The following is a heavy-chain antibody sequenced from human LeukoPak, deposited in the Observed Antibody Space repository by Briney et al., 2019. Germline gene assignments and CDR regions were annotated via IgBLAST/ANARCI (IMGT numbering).Heavy chain of an antibody. V-gene: IGHV3-30*02. D-gene: IGHD6-13*01. Sequence: GGSLRLSCAASGFTFSGYGMHWVRQAPGKGLEWVAFVRYDSSNKYYADSVKGRFTVSRDNSKNMLYLQMNSLRAEDTAVYYCAKDQHGRPQLVPNAAYYYYYMDVWGKGTTVTISS. CDR3: AKDQHGRPQLVPNAAYYYYYMDV. CDR2: VRYDSSNK. CDR1: GFTFSGYG. J-gene: IGHJ6*03.